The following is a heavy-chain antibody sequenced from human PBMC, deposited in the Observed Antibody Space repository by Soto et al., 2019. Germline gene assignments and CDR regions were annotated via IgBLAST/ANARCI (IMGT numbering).Heavy chain of an antibody. CDR2: IIPIFGTA. J-gene: IGHJ6*02. V-gene: IGHV1-69*01. CDR1: GGTFSSYA. D-gene: IGHD2-2*02. CDR3: ARDGCSSTSCYTGYYYYYGMDV. Sequence: QVQLVQSGAEVKKPGSLVKVSCKASGGTFSSYAISWVRQAPGQGLEWMGGIIPIFGTANYAQKFQGRVTITADESTSTAYMELSSLRSEDTAVYYCARDGCSSTSCYTGYYYYYGMDVWGQGTTVTVAS.